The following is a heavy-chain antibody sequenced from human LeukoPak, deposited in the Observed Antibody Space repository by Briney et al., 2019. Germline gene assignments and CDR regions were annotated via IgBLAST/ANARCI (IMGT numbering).Heavy chain of an antibody. CDR1: GGSISSYY. D-gene: IGHD2-2*01. J-gene: IGHJ5*02. CDR3: ARVGYDCSSTSCYRASWFDP. Sequence: SETLSLTCTVSGGSISSYYWSWIRQPPGKRLEWIGYIYYSGSTNYNPSLKGRVTISVDTSKNQFSLKLSSVTAADTAVYYCARVGYDCSSTSCYRASWFDPWGQGTLVTVSS. V-gene: IGHV4-59*01. CDR2: IYYSGST.